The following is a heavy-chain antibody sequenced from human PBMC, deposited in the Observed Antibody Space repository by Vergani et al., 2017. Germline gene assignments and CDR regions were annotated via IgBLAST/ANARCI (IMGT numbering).Heavy chain of an antibody. V-gene: IGHV4-61*10. CDR2: IYYSGST. J-gene: IGHJ3*02. CDR3: AKDEDHYSEQGMDAFDI. CDR1: GGSVSSGSYY. Sequence: QVQLQESGPGLVKPSETLSLTCTVSGGSVSSGSYYWSWIRQPAGKGLEWIGYIYYSGSTNYNPSLKSRVTISVDTSKNQFSLKLSSVTAEDTAVYYCAKDEDHYSEQGMDAFDIWGQGTMVTVSS. D-gene: IGHD1-26*01.